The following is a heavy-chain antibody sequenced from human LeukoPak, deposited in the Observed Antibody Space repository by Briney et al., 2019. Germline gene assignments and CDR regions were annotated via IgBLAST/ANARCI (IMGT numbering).Heavy chain of an antibody. Sequence: PGGSLRLSCAASGFTFSSYGMHWVRQAPGKGLEWVAVISYDGSNKYYADSVKGRFTISRDNSKNTLYLQMNSLRAEDTAVYYCAKEGTDGIAFDIWGQGTMVTVSS. D-gene: IGHD5-24*01. J-gene: IGHJ3*02. V-gene: IGHV3-30*18. CDR2: ISYDGSNK. CDR3: AKEGTDGIAFDI. CDR1: GFTFSSYG.